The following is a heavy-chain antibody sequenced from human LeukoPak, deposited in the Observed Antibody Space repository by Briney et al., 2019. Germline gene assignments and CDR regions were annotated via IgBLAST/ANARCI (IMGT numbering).Heavy chain of an antibody. Sequence: PGGSLRLSCAASGFTFSSYGMHWVRQAPGKGLEWVAFIRYDGSNKYYADSVKGRFTISRDNSKNTLYLQMNSLRAEGTAVYYCARGGPAAGRFDYWGQGTLVTVSS. CDR3: ARGGPAAGRFDY. CDR1: GFTFSSYG. CDR2: IRYDGSNK. D-gene: IGHD6-13*01. J-gene: IGHJ4*02. V-gene: IGHV3-30*02.